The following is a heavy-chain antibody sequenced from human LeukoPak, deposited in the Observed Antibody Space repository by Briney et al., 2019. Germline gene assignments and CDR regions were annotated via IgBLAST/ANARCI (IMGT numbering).Heavy chain of an antibody. Sequence: SETLSLTCTVSGGSISSYYWSWIRQPPGKGLEWIGEINHSGSSSYNPSLKSRVTISLDASKNQFSLKLSSVTAADTAVYYCARGYGSGSYYHYWGQGTLLTVSS. J-gene: IGHJ4*02. D-gene: IGHD3-10*01. CDR3: ARGYGSGSYYHY. V-gene: IGHV4-34*01. CDR1: GGSISSYY. CDR2: INHSGSS.